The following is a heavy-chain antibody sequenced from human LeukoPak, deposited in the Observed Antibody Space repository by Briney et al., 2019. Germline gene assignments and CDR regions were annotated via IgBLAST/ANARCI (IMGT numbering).Heavy chain of an antibody. CDR2: IYTSGST. CDR3: ARDLNFDWLLSPTGFDP. D-gene: IGHD3-9*01. J-gene: IGHJ5*02. CDR1: GGSISSYY. Sequence: SETLSLTCTVSGGSISSYYWSWIRQPAGKGLEWIGRIYTSGSTNYNPSLKSRVTMSVDTSKNQFSLKLSSVTAADTAVYYCARDLNFDWLLSPTGFDPWGQGTLVTVSS. V-gene: IGHV4-4*07.